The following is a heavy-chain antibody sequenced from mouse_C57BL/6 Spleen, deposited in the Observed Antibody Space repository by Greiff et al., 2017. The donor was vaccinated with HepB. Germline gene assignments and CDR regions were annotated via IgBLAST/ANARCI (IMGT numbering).Heavy chain of an antibody. J-gene: IGHJ4*01. CDR3: ARDYYGSSYYYYAMDY. CDR1: GFTFSDYG. Sequence: EVKLQESGGGLVKPGGSLKLSCAASGFTFSDYGMYWVRQAPEKGLEWVAYISSGSSTIYYADTVKGRFTISRDNAKNTLFLQMTSLRSEDTAMYYCARDYYGSSYYYYAMDYWGQGTSVTVSS. V-gene: IGHV5-17*01. D-gene: IGHD1-1*01. CDR2: ISSGSSTI.